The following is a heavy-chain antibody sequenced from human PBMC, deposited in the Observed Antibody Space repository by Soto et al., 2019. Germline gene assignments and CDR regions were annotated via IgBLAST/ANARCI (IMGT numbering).Heavy chain of an antibody. CDR1: GFSLSTSGVG. J-gene: IGHJ5*02. CDR2: IYWDDDK. CDR3: AHRQGPYAAFDP. V-gene: IGHV2-5*02. Sequence: QITLKESGPTLVKPTQTLTLTCTFSGFSLSTSGVGVGWFRQPPGKALEWLALIYWDDDKRYSPSLKSRLTITKDTSKNQVVLTMTNMDPVDTATHYCAHRQGPYAAFDPWGQGTLVTVSS.